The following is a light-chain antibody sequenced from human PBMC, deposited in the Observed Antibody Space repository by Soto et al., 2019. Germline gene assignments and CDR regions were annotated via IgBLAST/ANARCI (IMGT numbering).Light chain of an antibody. CDR3: CSYTGSSTS. Sequence: LTQPASVSGSPGQSITMSCAGARSDVGSYNLVSWYQQYPGKAPKLIIYEGNKRPSGVSNRFSGSGSGNTASLTISGLQAEDAADYYCCSYTGSSTSFGGGTKVTVL. CDR2: EGN. V-gene: IGLV2-23*01. CDR1: RSDVGSYNL. J-gene: IGLJ3*02.